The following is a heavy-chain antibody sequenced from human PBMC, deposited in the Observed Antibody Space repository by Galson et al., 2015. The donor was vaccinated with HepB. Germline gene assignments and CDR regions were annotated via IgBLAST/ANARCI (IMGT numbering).Heavy chain of an antibody. D-gene: IGHD3-22*01. Sequence: SLRLSCAASGFTFDDYAMHWVRQAPGKGLEWVSGISWNSGSIGYADSVKGRFTISRDNAKNSLYLQMNSLRAEDTALYYCAKGPRTMIVVSDDAFDIWGQGTMVTVSS. CDR1: GFTFDDYA. J-gene: IGHJ3*02. CDR3: AKGPRTMIVVSDDAFDI. CDR2: ISWNSGSI. V-gene: IGHV3-9*01.